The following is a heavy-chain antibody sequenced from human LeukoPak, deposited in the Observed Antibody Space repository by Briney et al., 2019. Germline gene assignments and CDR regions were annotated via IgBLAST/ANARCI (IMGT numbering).Heavy chain of an antibody. Sequence: PSETLSLTCAVSGGSISSSNWWSWVRQPPGKGLEWIGYIYYSGSTNYNPSLKSRVTISVDTSKNQFPLKLSSVTAADTAVYYCAQGRYCSSTSCYTHYYYMDVWGKGTTVTVSS. CDR3: AQGRYCSSTSCYTHYYYMDV. CDR1: GGSISSSNW. D-gene: IGHD2-2*02. V-gene: IGHV4-4*02. J-gene: IGHJ6*03. CDR2: IYYSGST.